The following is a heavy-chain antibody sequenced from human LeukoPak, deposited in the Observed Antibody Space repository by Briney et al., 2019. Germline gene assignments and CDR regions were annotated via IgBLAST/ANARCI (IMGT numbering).Heavy chain of an antibody. Sequence: PGGSLRLSCAASGFTFDDYGMSWVRQAPGKGLEWVAFIHYDGPEKYYGDSVRGRFTISRDNSKNTVYLMNSLRVEDTAVYYCAKDVVGHQWVENYWGQGTLVTVSS. CDR1: GFTFDDYG. J-gene: IGHJ4*02. V-gene: IGHV3-30*02. CDR3: AKDVVGHQWVENY. CDR2: IHYDGPEK. D-gene: IGHD6-19*01.